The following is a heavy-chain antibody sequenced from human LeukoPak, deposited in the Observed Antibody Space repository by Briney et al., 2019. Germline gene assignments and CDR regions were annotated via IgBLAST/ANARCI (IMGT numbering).Heavy chain of an antibody. Sequence: GGSLRLSCAASRFTFSTYGMHWVRQAPGKGLEWVALISYDGISKYYADSVKGRFTISRDNSKSTLYLQMNSLRAEDTAVYYCARDSDGMSVWGLGTTATVSS. CDR2: ISYDGISK. V-gene: IGHV3-30*03. CDR1: RFTFSTYG. CDR3: ARDSDGMSV. J-gene: IGHJ6*02.